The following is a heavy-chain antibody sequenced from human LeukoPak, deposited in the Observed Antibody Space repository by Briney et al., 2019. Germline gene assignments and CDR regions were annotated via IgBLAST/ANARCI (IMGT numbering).Heavy chain of an antibody. V-gene: IGHV3-21*01. Sequence: GGSLRLSCAASGFTFSTYSMNWVRQAPGKGLGWVSSISSSSSYIHYADSVKGRFTISRDNAKNSLFLQMNSLRAEDTAVYYCAGINDYGDPTGAFDIWGQGTMVTVSS. CDR1: GFTFSTYS. J-gene: IGHJ3*02. D-gene: IGHD4-17*01. CDR3: AGINDYGDPTGAFDI. CDR2: ISSSSSYI.